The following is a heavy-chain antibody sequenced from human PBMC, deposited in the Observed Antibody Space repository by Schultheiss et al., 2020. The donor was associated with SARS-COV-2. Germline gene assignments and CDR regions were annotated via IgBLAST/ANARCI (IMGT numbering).Heavy chain of an antibody. CDR1: GFTFSSYA. D-gene: IGHD5-18*01. V-gene: IGHV3-30*18. Sequence: GGSLRLSCAASGFTFSSYAMSWVRQAPGKGLEWVAVISYDGSNKYYADSVKGRFTISRDNSKNTLYLQMNSLRDEDTAVYYCAKEGGYSYGWADYWGQGTLVTVSS. J-gene: IGHJ4*02. CDR3: AKEGGYSYGWADY. CDR2: ISYDGSNK.